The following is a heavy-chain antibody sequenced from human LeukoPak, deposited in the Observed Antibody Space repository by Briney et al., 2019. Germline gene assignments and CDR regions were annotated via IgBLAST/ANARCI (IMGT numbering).Heavy chain of an antibody. D-gene: IGHD3/OR15-3a*01. CDR3: ARSHSVWTSFDY. CDR2: IYYSGST. CDR1: GGSISSYY. J-gene: IGHJ4*02. Sequence: SETLSLTYTVSGGSISSYYWSWIRRPPGNGLEWIGYIYYSGSTNYNPSLKSRVTISVDTSKNQFSLKLSSVTAADTAVDYCARSHSVWTSFDYWGQGTLVTVSS. V-gene: IGHV4-59*01.